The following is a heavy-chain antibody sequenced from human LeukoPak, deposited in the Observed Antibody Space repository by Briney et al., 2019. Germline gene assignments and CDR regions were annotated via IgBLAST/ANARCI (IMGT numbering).Heavy chain of an antibody. V-gene: IGHV4-4*07. Sequence: SETLSLTCTVSGGSISSYYWSWIRQPAGKGLEWIGRIYTSGSTNYNPSLKSRVTMSVDTSKNQFSLKLSSVTAADTAVYYCARDGPSVVPAASWFDPWGQGTLVTVSS. J-gene: IGHJ5*02. CDR1: GGSISSYY. CDR3: ARDGPSVVPAASWFDP. D-gene: IGHD2-2*01. CDR2: IYTSGST.